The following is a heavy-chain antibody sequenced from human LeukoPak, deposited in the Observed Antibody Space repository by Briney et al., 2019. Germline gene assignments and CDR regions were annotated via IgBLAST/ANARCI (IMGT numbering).Heavy chain of an antibody. J-gene: IGHJ4*02. CDR1: GYSSPSYD. D-gene: IGHD2-15*01. V-gene: IGHV1-2*02. CDR2: INPNSGGT. Sequence: GASVKVSYKTSGYSSPSYDISWVRQAPGQGLEWMGWINPNSGGTNYAQKFQGRVTMTRDTSISTAYMELSRLRSDDTAVYYCARVGVAATLGSRPVFDYWGQGTLVTVSS. CDR3: ARVGVAATLGSRPVFDY.